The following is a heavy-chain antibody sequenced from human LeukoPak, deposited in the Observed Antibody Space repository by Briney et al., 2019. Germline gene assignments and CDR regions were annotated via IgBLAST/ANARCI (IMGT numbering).Heavy chain of an antibody. CDR3: AGLIRPGWFDP. CDR1: DDSLNNYY. Sequence: SETLSLTCTVFDDSLNNYYWNWIRQPPGKGLEWIGYIYYSGSTYYNPSLKSRVTISVDTSKNQFSLKLSSVTAADTAVYYCAGLIRPGWFDPWGQGTLVTVSS. CDR2: IYYSGST. J-gene: IGHJ5*02. D-gene: IGHD2-8*01. V-gene: IGHV4-59*04.